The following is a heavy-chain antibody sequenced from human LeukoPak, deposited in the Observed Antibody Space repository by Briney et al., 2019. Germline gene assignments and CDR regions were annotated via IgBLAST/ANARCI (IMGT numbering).Heavy chain of an antibody. D-gene: IGHD3-16*01. Sequence: GGSLRLSCAASGFTCSSYWINWVRQAPGKGLEWVAKIKQDGSEKYYVDSVKGRFTISRDNAKNSLYLQMNSLRAEDTAVYYCANHRWGYGMDVWGQGTTVTVSS. J-gene: IGHJ6*02. V-gene: IGHV3-7*01. CDR2: IKQDGSEK. CDR3: ANHRWGYGMDV. CDR1: GFTCSSYW.